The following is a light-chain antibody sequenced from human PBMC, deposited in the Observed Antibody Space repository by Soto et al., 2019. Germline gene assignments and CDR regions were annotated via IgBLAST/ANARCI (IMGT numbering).Light chain of an antibody. CDR1: SSDVGSYNY. V-gene: IGLV2-11*01. CDR3: CSFAGTYIWV. J-gene: IGLJ3*02. Sequence: QSVLTQPRSVSGSPGQSVTISCTGTSSDVGSYNYVSWFQQHPGKAPKLMISDVSRRPSGVPDRFSGSKSGNTASLTISGLQAEDEADYYCCSFAGTYIWVFGGGTKLTVL. CDR2: DVS.